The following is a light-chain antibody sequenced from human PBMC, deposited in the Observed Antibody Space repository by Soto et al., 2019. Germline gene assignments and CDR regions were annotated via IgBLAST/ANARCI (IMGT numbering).Light chain of an antibody. CDR1: QSVSSN. Sequence: EIVMTQSQVTLSVSPGERATLSCSASQSVSSNLAWYQQKPGQAPSLLIYGAFTRATGIPARFSGTGSGTEFTLTISSLQPEDFALYYCQQYNDWPLTFGQGTKVDIK. J-gene: IGKJ1*01. CDR3: QQYNDWPLT. V-gene: IGKV3-15*01. CDR2: GAF.